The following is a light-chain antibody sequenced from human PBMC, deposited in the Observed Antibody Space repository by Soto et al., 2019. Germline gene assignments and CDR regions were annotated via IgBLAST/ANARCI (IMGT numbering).Light chain of an antibody. J-gene: IGLJ3*02. Sequence: QLVLTQSPSASASLGASVKLTCTLSTGHSSYAIAWHQQQPEKGPRYLMKLNSDGSHSKGGGIPDRFSGSSSGAERYLTISSLQSEDEADYYCQTWGTGWVFGGGTKLTVL. CDR1: TGHSSYA. V-gene: IGLV4-69*02. CDR2: LNSDGSH. CDR3: QTWGTGWV.